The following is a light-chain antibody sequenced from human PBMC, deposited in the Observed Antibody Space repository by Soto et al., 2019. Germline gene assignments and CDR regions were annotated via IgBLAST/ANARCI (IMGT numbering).Light chain of an antibody. Sequence: DIQMTQSPSSLSASVGDRVTITCRASQGIGNNLAWYQQKPGKVPKVLIYTASTLHSGVPSRCSGSGSGTDFTLTINSLQPEDVATYFCQKYDSVPWSFGQGTRVEI. V-gene: IGKV1-27*01. J-gene: IGKJ1*01. CDR3: QKYDSVPWS. CDR2: TAS. CDR1: QGIGNN.